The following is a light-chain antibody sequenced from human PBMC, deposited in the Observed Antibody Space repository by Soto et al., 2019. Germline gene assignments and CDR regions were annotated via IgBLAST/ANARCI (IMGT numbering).Light chain of an antibody. CDR3: SSFAGSHVA. Sequence: QSALTQPRSVSGSPGQSVTISCTGTSADVGGYNFVSWYQQHPGKAPKLMISDVSNRPSGVPDRFSGSKSDNTASLTISGLQAEDEAVYSCSSFAGSHVAFGGGTKLTVL. V-gene: IGLV2-11*01. CDR1: SADVGGYNF. J-gene: IGLJ2*01. CDR2: DVS.